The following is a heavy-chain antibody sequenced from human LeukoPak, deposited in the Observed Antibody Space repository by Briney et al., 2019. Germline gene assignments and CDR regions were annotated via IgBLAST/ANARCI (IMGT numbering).Heavy chain of an antibody. CDR3: ARHRWRGYYGSGSYPRWFDP. CDR2: INHSGST. CDR1: GGSFSGYY. Sequence: SETLSLTCAVYGGSFSGYYWSWIRQPPGKGLEWIGEINHSGSTNYNPSLKSRVTISVDTSKNQFSLKLSSVTAADTAVYYCARHRWRGYYGSGSYPRWFDPWGQGTLVTVSS. D-gene: IGHD3-10*01. J-gene: IGHJ5*02. V-gene: IGHV4-34*01.